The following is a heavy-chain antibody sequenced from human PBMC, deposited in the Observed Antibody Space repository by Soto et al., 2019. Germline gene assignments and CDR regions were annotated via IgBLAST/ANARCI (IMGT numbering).Heavy chain of an antibody. D-gene: IGHD2-15*01. CDR2: ISYDGSNK. Sequence: ESGGGVVKPGRSLRLSCAASGFTFSSYGMHWVRQAPGKGLEWVAVISYDGSNKYYADSVKGRFTISRDNSKNTLYLQMNSLRAEDTAVYYCAKDLDIVVVVAATEIDYWGQGTLVTVSS. CDR1: GFTFSSYG. V-gene: IGHV3-30*18. CDR3: AKDLDIVVVVAATEIDY. J-gene: IGHJ4*02.